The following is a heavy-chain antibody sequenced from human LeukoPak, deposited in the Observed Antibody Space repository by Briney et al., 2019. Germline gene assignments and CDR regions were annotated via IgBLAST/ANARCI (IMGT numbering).Heavy chain of an antibody. V-gene: IGHV4-31*03. J-gene: IGHJ6*02. CDR3: ARDHSYYFGSQTSTLDV. Sequence: TLSLTCTFSGASISTAGYYWTWIRQSPGGGLEWIGYIYYTGSIDYNPSLKSRLTMSLDTSKNQFSLKLRPVTAADTAIYYCARDHSYYFGSQTSTLDVWGQGTAVTVSS. CDR2: IYYTGSI. D-gene: IGHD3-10*01. CDR1: GASISTAGYY.